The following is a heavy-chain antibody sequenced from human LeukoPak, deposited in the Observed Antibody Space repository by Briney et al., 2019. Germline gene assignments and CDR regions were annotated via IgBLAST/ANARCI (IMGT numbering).Heavy chain of an antibody. CDR1: GGSISSSSYY. V-gene: IGHV4-39*07. CDR3: ASTLHLWSTGAVDY. CDR2: IYYSGST. J-gene: IGHJ4*02. Sequence: SETLSLTCTVSGGSISSSSYYWGWIRQPPGKGLEWIGSIYYSGSTYYNPSHKSRVTISVDTSKNQFSLKLTSVTAADTAVYYCASTLHLWSTGAVDYWGQGTLVTVSS. D-gene: IGHD5-18*01.